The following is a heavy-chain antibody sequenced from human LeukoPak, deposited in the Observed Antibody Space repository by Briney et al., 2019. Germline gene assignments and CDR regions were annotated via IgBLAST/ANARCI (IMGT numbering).Heavy chain of an antibody. V-gene: IGHV3-21*01. CDR2: IGDSGNYI. CDR3: ARMPLFGLGNYYYYYMDV. Sequence: PGGSLRLSCAASGFTFSSYAMAWVRQAPGKGLEWVSSIGDSGNYIYYADSMRGRFTISRDNSKNSLFLQMHSLGVEDTAVYYCARMPLFGLGNYYYYYMDVWGKGTTVTVS. D-gene: IGHD3/OR15-3a*01. CDR1: GFTFSSYA. J-gene: IGHJ6*03.